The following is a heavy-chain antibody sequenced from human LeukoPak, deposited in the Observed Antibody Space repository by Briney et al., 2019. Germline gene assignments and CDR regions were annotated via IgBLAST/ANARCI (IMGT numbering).Heavy chain of an antibody. CDR1: GYTFTSYG. CDR2: ISAYNGNT. CDR3: ARDSAYCSGGSCYSGVTDY. D-gene: IGHD2-15*01. V-gene: IGHV1-18*01. J-gene: IGHJ4*02. Sequence: WASVKVSCKASGYTFTSYGISLVRQAPGQGLEWMGWISAYNGNTNYAQKLQGRVTMTTDTSTSTAYMELRSLRSDDTAVYYCARDSAYCSGGSCYSGVTDYWGQGTLVTVSS.